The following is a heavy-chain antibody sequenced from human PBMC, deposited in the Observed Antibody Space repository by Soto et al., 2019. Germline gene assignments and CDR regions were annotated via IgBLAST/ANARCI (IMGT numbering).Heavy chain of an antibody. CDR1: GGSVSSGSYY. V-gene: IGHV4-61*01. D-gene: IGHD6-13*01. CDR3: ARDRFPRSSSHYGMDV. CDR2: IYYSGST. J-gene: IGHJ6*02. Sequence: QVQLQESGPGLVKPSETLSLTCTVSGGSVSSGSYYWSWIRQPPGKGLEWIGYIYYSGSTNYNPSLQSRVTISVDTSKNQFSLKLSSVTAADTAVYYCARDRFPRSSSHYGMDVWGQGTTVTVSS.